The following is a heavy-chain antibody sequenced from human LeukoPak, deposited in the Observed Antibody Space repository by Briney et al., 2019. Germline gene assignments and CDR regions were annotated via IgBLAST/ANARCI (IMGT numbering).Heavy chain of an antibody. CDR2: IKNDGSET. D-gene: IGHD6-19*01. CDR3: VKNDGWFHLAQ. Sequence: GGPLRLSCAVSGFNFRDHWMDWVRQAPGKGLQWVGHIKNDGSETYYLDSLKGRFSISKDNTNNALYLQMNSLRVEDTAVYYCVKNDGWFHLAQWGQGTLVTVSS. J-gene: IGHJ1*01. V-gene: IGHV3-7*03. CDR1: GFNFRDHW.